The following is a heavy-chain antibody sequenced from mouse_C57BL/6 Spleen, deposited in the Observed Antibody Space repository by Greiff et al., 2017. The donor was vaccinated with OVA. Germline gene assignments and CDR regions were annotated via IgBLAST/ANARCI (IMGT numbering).Heavy chain of an antibody. CDR1: GFTFTDYY. V-gene: IGHV7-3*01. D-gene: IGHD3-2*02. J-gene: IGHJ4*01. CDR3: ARLDSSDAMDY. Sequence: EVNVVESGGGLVQPGGSLSLSCAASGFTFTDYYMSWVRQPPGKALEWLGFIRNKANGYTTEYSASVKGRFTISRDNSQSILYLQMNALRAEDSATYYCARLDSSDAMDYWGQGTSVTVSS. CDR2: IRNKANGYTT.